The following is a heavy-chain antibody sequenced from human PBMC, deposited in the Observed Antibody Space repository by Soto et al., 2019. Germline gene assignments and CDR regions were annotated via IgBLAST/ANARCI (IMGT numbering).Heavy chain of an antibody. CDR1: GGSISSYY. V-gene: IGHV4-59*01. CDR3: ARDRADYYDSSGYYYHDAFDI. Sequence: SETLSLTCTVSGGSISSYYWSWIRQPPGKGLEWIGYIYYSGSTNYNPSLKSRVTISVDTSKNQFSLKLSSVTAADTAVYYCARDRADYYDSSGYYYHDAFDIWGQGTMVTVSS. D-gene: IGHD3-22*01. J-gene: IGHJ3*02. CDR2: IYYSGST.